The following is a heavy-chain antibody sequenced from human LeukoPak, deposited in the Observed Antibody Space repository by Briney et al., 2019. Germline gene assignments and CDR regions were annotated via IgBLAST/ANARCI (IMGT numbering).Heavy chain of an antibody. CDR2: INPNSGDS. V-gene: IGHV1-2*02. CDR3: ASGPTSGYYSGGY. J-gene: IGHJ4*02. CDR1: GYTFTGYY. D-gene: IGHD3-22*01. Sequence: ASVKVSCKASGYTFTGYYMHWVRQAPGQGLEWMRWINPNSGDSNYAQKFQGRVTMTRDTSISTAYMELSRLRSDDTAVFYCASGPTSGYYSGGYWGQGTLVTVSS.